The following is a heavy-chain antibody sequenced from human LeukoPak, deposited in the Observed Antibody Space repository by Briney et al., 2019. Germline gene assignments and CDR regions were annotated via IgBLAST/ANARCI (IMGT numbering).Heavy chain of an antibody. D-gene: IGHD2-8*02. CDR2: VSGSGRGENT. CDR3: ATYRQVLLPFES. CDR1: GFTFSSSA. J-gene: IGHJ4*02. V-gene: IGHV3-23*01. Sequence: PGGSLRLSCAASGFTFSSSAMSWVRQAPGKGLEWVSNVSGSGRGENTYYADSVKGRFTISRDNSKNTLILQMNSLRAEDTAIYYCATYRQVLLPFESWGQGTLVTVSS.